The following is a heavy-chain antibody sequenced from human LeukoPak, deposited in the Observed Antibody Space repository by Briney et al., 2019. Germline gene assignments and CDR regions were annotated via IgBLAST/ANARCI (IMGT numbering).Heavy chain of an antibody. CDR1: GGTFSSYA. CDR3: ASPPGYCSSTSCYTDFDY. CDR2: IIPIFGTA. D-gene: IGHD2-2*02. Sequence: GSSVKVSCKASGGTFSSYAISWVRQAPGQGLEWMGGIIPIFGTANYAQKFQGRVTITADESTSTAYMELSSLRSEDTAVYYCASPPGYCSSTSCYTDFDYWGQGTLVTVSS. J-gene: IGHJ4*02. V-gene: IGHV1-69*01.